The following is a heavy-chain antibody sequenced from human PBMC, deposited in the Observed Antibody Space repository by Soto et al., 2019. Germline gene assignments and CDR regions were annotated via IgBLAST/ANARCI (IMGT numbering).Heavy chain of an antibody. Sequence: EVQLVESGGGLVKPGGSLRLSCAASGFTFTNAWMNWVRQAPGKGLEWLGRIRSQTDGGTTDYAAPVKGRFTFSRDDLKITLYLQMSILKTVHTAVYDSTTSVRVPPAFDFWGQGTLVTVSS. CDR3: TTSVRVPPAFDF. CDR1: GFTFTNAW. CDR2: IRSQTDGGTT. V-gene: IGHV3-15*01. D-gene: IGHD2-2*01. J-gene: IGHJ4*02.